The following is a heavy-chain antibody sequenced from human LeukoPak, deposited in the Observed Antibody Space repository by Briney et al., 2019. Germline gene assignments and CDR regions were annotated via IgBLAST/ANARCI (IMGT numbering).Heavy chain of an antibody. V-gene: IGHV3-30*18. CDR2: ISHDGSNK. J-gene: IGHJ4*02. CDR1: GFTFSYYG. D-gene: IGHD3-22*01. Sequence: GGSLRLSCAASGFTFSYYGMHWGRQAPGRGLEWVAVISHDGSNKYYADSVKGRSTISRDNSKNTLYLQMNSLRPEDTSVYYCAKPGKRRVVTITDFDYWGQGTLVTVSS. CDR3: AKPGKRRVVTITDFDY.